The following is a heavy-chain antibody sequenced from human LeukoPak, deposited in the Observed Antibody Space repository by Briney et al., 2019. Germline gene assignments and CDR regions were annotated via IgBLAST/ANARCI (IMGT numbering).Heavy chain of an antibody. CDR2: ILPGGDT. CDR3: ASGSTPGSGYYFDS. V-gene: IGHV3-23*01. D-gene: IGHD3-22*01. J-gene: IGHJ4*01. Sequence: GGSLRLSCVASGFTFRSYAMAWVRQAPGKGPEQGLEWGEAILPGGDTFYADSVKDRFTISREHSRNKLYLQMSRPRAEDTDIYYCASGSTPGSGYYFDSWGPGTLVTVSS. CDR1: GFTFRSYA.